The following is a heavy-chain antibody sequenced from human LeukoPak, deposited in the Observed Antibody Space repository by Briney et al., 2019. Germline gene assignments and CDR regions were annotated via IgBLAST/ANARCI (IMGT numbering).Heavy chain of an antibody. V-gene: IGHV3-30*18. CDR3: AKGELHFNTCSFDY. D-gene: IGHD1-26*01. J-gene: IGHJ4*02. CDR1: GFTFSSG. Sequence: GGSLRLSCAASGFTFSSGMRWVRQAPGKGLEWVAVISYDGNHKYYGDSVKGRFTISRDNSRNTLYLQMDSLKTEDTAVYCCAKGELHFNTCSFDYWGQGTLVTVSS. CDR2: ISYDGNHK.